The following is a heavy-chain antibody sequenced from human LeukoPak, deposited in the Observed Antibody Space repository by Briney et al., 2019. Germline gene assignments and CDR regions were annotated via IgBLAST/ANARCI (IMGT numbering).Heavy chain of an antibody. J-gene: IGHJ3*01. CDR1: GFMFSSYW. CDR2: INSDGSRT. Sequence: PGGSLRLSCVASGFMFSSYWMNWVRQAPGKGLVWVSRINSDGSRTSYADSVKGRFTISRDNAKNTLFLQMNSLRAEDTAVYYCARGPGAFDLWGQGTMVTVSS. V-gene: IGHV3-74*01. CDR3: ARGPGAFDL. D-gene: IGHD2-2*01.